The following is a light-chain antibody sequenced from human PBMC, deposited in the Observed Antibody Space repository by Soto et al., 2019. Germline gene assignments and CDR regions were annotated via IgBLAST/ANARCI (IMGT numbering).Light chain of an antibody. J-gene: IGKJ2*03. Sequence: LSCGASHSVSSNLAWYQQKPGQAHRLLIYGASTRATGTPARFTGSGSGTEFTLTMSGLQPEYFTSYYCQQCHAPTNRFG. CDR3: QQCHAPTNR. V-gene: IGKV3D-15*01. CDR1: HSVSSN. CDR2: GAS.